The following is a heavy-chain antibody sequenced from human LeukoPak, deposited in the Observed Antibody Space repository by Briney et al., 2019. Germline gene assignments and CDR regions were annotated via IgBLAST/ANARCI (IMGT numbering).Heavy chain of an antibody. J-gene: IGHJ4*02. CDR3: ASAQPRGHCSRY. V-gene: IGHV3-21*01. Sequence: PGGSLRLSCAPSGFTFSSYSMNWVRQAPGKGLEWVSSISSSSSYIYYADSVKGRFTISRDNAKNSLYLQMNSLRAEDTAVYYCASAQPRGHCSRYWGQGTLVTVSS. CDR2: ISSSSSYI. CDR1: GFTFSSYS. D-gene: IGHD2-2*01.